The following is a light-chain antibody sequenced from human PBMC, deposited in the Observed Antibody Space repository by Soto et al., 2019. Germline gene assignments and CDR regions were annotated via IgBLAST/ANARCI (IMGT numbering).Light chain of an antibody. CDR2: TAS. J-gene: IGKJ5*01. V-gene: IGKV1-9*01. CDR1: QGIGSS. Sequence: DIPLTQSPSLLSASVGDRVTITCRASQGIGSSLAWYHQKAGKAPKLLIHTASTLQSGVPSRFSGSGSGTEFTLTITSLQPEDFATYYCQQRNSYPITFGQGTRLEIK. CDR3: QQRNSYPIT.